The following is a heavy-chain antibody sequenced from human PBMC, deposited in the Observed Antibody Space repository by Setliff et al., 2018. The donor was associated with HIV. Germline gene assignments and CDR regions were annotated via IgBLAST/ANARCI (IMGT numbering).Heavy chain of an antibody. V-gene: IGHV4-59*01. CDR3: AGVNYYDASGLRAEYFQL. CDR2: IYYTGST. J-gene: IGHJ1*01. D-gene: IGHD3-22*01. CDR1: GASINPYF. Sequence: SETLSLTCTVSGASINPYFWSWIRQPPGKGSEWLGYIYYTGSTNYNPALGSRITMSVDTSEDQFSLTLKSATAADTGVYYCAGVNYYDASGLRAEYFQLWGQGTQVTVSS.